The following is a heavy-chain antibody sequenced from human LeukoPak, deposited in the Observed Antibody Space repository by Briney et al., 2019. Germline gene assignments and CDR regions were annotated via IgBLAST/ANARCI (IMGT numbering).Heavy chain of an antibody. CDR2: IKQDGSEK. J-gene: IGHJ6*03. CDR3: ARGRYSNYVYYMDV. Sequence: GGSLRLSCAASGFTFSSYAMSWVRQAPGKGLEWVANIKQDGSEKYYVDSVKGRFTISRDNAKNSLYLQMNSLRAEDTAVYYCARGRYSNYVYYMDVWGKGTTVTVSS. D-gene: IGHD4-11*01. CDR1: GFTFSSYA. V-gene: IGHV3-7*01.